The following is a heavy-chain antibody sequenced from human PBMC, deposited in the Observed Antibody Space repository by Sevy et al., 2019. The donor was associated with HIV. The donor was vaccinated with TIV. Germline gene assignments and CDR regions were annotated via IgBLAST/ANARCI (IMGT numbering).Heavy chain of an antibody. CDR3: ASTVTTFSDY. D-gene: IGHD4-17*01. V-gene: IGHV3-74*01. Sequence: GGYLRLSCTASGFTFSSYWMHWVRQPPGKGLVWVSRINSDDSSRSYADSVKGRFTISRDNAKNTLYLQMNSLRAEDTAVYDCASTVTTFSDYWGQGTLVTVSS. CDR1: GFTFSSYW. J-gene: IGHJ4*02. CDR2: INSDDSSR.